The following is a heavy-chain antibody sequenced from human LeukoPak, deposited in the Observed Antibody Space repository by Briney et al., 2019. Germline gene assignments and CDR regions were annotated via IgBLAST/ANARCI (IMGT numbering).Heavy chain of an antibody. D-gene: IGHD3-10*01. V-gene: IGHV5-10-1*01. CDR3: ARPLVVRGVIETWFDP. J-gene: IGHJ5*02. CDR1: GYSFTSYW. CDR2: SDPSDSYT. Sequence: GESPKTSWKGSGYSFTSYWISWVRQMPGKGVEWMGRSDPSDSYTNYSPSFQGHVTISADKSISTAYLQWSSLKASDIAVYYCARPLVVRGVIETWFDPWGQGTLVTVSS.